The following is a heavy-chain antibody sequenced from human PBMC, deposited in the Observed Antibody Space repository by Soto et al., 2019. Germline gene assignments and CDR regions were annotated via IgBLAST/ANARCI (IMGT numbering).Heavy chain of an antibody. CDR2: NSAHNGNT. J-gene: IGHJ6*02. CDR3: ARPLTGVASGMDV. CDR1: GYTFSSYG. D-gene: IGHD3-3*01. Sequence: ASVKVSCKASGYTFSSYGISWVRQAPGQGLEWMGWNSAHNGNTNYAQNLQGRVTMTTDTSTSTAYMELRSLRSDDTAVYYCARPLTGVASGMDVWGQGTTVTVSS. V-gene: IGHV1-18*01.